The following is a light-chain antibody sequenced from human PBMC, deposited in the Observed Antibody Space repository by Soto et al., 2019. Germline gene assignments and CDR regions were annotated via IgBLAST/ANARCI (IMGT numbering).Light chain of an antibody. V-gene: IGKV1-12*01. CDR1: QGINRW. CDR3: QQANSFPIT. J-gene: IGKJ5*01. Sequence: DIQMTQSPSFMSASVGDRVTVTCRASQGINRWLAWYQQNPGKAPKLLIYTTSTLASGVPSRFSGSGSGTDFTLTISSLQPEDFATYDCQQANSFPITFGQGTRLEIK. CDR2: TTS.